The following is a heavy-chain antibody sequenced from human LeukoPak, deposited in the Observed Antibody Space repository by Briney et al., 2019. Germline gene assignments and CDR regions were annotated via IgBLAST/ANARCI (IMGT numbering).Heavy chain of an antibody. CDR2: FDPEDGET. D-gene: IGHD3-3*01. CDR1: GYTLTELS. J-gene: IGHJ5*02. Sequence: ASVKVSCKVSGYTLTELSMHWVRQAPGKGLEWMGGFDPEDGETIYAQKFQGRVTTTEDTSTDTAYMELSSLRSEDTAVYYCATIPRYDFWSGYSGWFDPWGQGTLVTVSS. CDR3: ATIPRYDFWSGYSGWFDP. V-gene: IGHV1-24*01.